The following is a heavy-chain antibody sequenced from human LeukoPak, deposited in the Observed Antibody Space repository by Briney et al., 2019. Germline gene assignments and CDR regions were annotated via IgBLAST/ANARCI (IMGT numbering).Heavy chain of an antibody. D-gene: IGHD3-9*01. Sequence: PGGSLRLSCAASGFTFSNSWMHWVRQAPGKGLVWVSRINSDGKTTTYADSVKGRFTISRDNSKNTLYLQMNSLRAEDTAVYYCAREYLNQGPLRYFDWPHSPHFDYWGQGTLVTVSS. CDR2: INSDGKTT. CDR1: GFTFSNSW. J-gene: IGHJ4*02. CDR3: AREYLNQGPLRYFDWPHSPHFDY. V-gene: IGHV3-74*01.